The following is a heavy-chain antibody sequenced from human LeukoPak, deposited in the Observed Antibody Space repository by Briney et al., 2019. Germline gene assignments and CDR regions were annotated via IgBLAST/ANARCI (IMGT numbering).Heavy chain of an antibody. Sequence: ASVKVSCKASGYTFTSYGISWVRQAPGQGLEWMGWISAYNGNTNYAQKLQGRVTMTTDASTSTAYMELRSLRSDDTAVYYCARNFRVLNWFDPWGQGTLVTVSS. CDR2: ISAYNGNT. CDR1: GYTFTSYG. J-gene: IGHJ5*02. CDR3: ARNFRVLNWFDP. V-gene: IGHV1-18*01. D-gene: IGHD3-3*01.